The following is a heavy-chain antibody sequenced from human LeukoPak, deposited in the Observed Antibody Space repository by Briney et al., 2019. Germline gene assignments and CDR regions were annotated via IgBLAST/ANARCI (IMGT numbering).Heavy chain of an antibody. CDR1: GGTFSSYA. J-gene: IGHJ4*02. Sequence: GASVMVSCKASGGTFSSYAISWVRQAPGQGLEWMGGIIPIFGTANYAQEFQGRVTITTDESTSTAYMELSSLRSEDTAVYYCARGGLGELSSRNLYFDYWGQGTLVTVSS. CDR2: IIPIFGTA. D-gene: IGHD3-16*02. V-gene: IGHV1-69*05. CDR3: ARGGLGELSSRNLYFDY.